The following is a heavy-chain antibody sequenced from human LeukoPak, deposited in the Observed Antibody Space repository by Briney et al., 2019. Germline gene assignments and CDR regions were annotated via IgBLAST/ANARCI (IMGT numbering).Heavy chain of an antibody. V-gene: IGHV3-21*01. D-gene: IGHD2-2*01. CDR3: ASASYCSSTSCYLDY. CDR2: ISSSSSHI. Sequence: GGSLRLSCAASGFTFSSYSMNWVRQAPGKGLEWVSSISSSSSHIYYADSVKGRFTISRDNAKNSLYLQMNSLRAEDTAVYYCASASYCSSTSCYLDYWGQGTLVTVSS. CDR1: GFTFSSYS. J-gene: IGHJ4*02.